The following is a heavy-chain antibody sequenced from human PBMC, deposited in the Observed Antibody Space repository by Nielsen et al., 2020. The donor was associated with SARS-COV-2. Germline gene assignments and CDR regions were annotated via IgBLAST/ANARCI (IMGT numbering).Heavy chain of an antibody. J-gene: IGHJ4*01. CDR2: INPGGGAT. V-gene: IGHV1-46*01. D-gene: IGHD3-3*01. CDR3: ARGSFSRDIWSGTPLDY. Sequence: ASVKVSCKASGYKFSNYYMYWLRQAPGQGLEWLGMINPGGGATYYPRKFQGRVTMTMDTSTTTVHMELSSLRSDDTAVYFCARGSFSRDIWSGTPLDYWGQGTLVTVSS. CDR1: GYKFSNYY.